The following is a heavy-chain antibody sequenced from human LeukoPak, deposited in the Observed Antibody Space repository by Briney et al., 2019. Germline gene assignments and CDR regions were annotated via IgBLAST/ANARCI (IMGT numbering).Heavy chain of an antibody. V-gene: IGHV4-61*02. Sequence: SHTLSLTCTVSGGSISSGSYYCSWIPQPAGKGLEWIGRIYTSGSTNYNPSLKSRVTISVDTSKNQFSLKLSSVTAADTAVYYCARDNDFWSAWGQGTLVTVSS. CDR2: IYTSGST. D-gene: IGHD3-3*01. J-gene: IGHJ5*02. CDR3: ARDNDFWSA. CDR1: GGSISSGSYY.